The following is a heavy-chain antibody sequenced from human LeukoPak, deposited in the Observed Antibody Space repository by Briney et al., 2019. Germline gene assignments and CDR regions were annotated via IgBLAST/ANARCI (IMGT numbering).Heavy chain of an antibody. D-gene: IGHD5-24*01. J-gene: IGHJ4*02. CDR1: GFIFSSYT. V-gene: IGHV3-21*01. CDR2: ISTGSTHI. Sequence: GGSLRLSCAASGFIFSSYTMNWVRQAPGKGLEWVSSISTGSTHIYYADSMKGRFTISRDNAKNSLYLQMNSLRAEDTAVYYCARRDCYNNPFDYWGQGTLVTVSS. CDR3: ARRDCYNNPFDY.